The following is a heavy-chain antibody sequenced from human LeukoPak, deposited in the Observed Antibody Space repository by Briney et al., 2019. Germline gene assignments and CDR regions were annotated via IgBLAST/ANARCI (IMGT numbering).Heavy chain of an antibody. CDR3: ARGDYYDISSQAI. CDR2: LNPNSGGT. J-gene: IGHJ4*02. V-gene: IGHV1-2*06. CDR1: GYTFTGYY. D-gene: IGHD3-22*01. Sequence: EASVKVSCKASGYTFTGYYIHWVRQAPGQGLEWMGLLNPNSGGTNYAQKFHDRVTMTRDTSISTAYMELSSLRSDDTAVYYCARGDYYDISSQAIWGQGTLVTVSS.